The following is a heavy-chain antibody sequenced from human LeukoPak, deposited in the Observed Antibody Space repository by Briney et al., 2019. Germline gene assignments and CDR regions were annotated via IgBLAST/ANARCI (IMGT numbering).Heavy chain of an antibody. D-gene: IGHD3-22*01. Sequence: SETLSLTCTVSGGSISSSSYYWGWIRQPPGTGLEWIGSIYYSGSTYYNPSLKSRVTISVDTSKNQFSLKLSSVTAADTAVYYCAIGGSSGYSLLYYFDYWGQGTLVTVSS. J-gene: IGHJ4*02. CDR3: AIGGSSGYSLLYYFDY. CDR2: IYYSGST. V-gene: IGHV4-39*01. CDR1: GGSISSSSYY.